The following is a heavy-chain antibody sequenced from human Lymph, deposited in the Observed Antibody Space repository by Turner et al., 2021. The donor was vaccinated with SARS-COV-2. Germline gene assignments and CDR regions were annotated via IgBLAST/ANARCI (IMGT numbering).Heavy chain of an antibody. Sequence: EVEPGEIGGGLIQPGGSLRLPCAASGFTVSSNYMPWVRQAPGKGLEWVSRIYSGGSTYYADSVKGRFTISRDNSKNTLYLQMNSLRAEDTAIYYCARDLQLYGMDVWGQGTTVTVSS. J-gene: IGHJ6*02. D-gene: IGHD1-1*01. CDR2: IYSGGST. V-gene: IGHV3-53*02. CDR1: GFTVSSNY. CDR3: ARDLQLYGMDV.